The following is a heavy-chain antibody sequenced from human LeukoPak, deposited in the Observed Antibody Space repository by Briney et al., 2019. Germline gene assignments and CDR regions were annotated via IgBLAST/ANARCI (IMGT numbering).Heavy chain of an antibody. D-gene: IGHD3-16*01. CDR3: ARLSPETLGTGAFDS. CDR1: GGSSSGYY. J-gene: IGHJ4*02. Sequence: SETLSLTCAVYGGSSSGYYWSWIRQPPGKGLEWIGEINHSGSTNYNPSLKSRVTISVDTSKNQFSLKLSSVTAADTAVYYCARLSPETLGTGAFDSWGQGTLVTVSS. CDR2: INHSGST. V-gene: IGHV4-34*01.